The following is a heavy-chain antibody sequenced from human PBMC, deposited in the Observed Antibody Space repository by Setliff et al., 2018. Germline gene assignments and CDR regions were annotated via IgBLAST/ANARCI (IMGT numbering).Heavy chain of an antibody. CDR1: GYTFTGYY. Sequence: ASVKVSCKASGYTFTGYYMHWVRQAPGQGLEWMGWINPNSGGTNYAQKFQGWVTMTRDTSISTAYMELSRLRSDDTAVYYCARDPREGDYGDSYAAYYYYGMDVWGQGTTVTVSS. V-gene: IGHV1-2*04. CDR3: ARDPREGDYGDSYAAYYYYGMDV. CDR2: INPNSGGT. D-gene: IGHD4-17*01. J-gene: IGHJ6*02.